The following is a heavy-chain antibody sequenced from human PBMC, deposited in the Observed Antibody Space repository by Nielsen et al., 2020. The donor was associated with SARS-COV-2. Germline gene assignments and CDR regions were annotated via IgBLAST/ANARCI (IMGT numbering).Heavy chain of an antibody. V-gene: IGHV1-3*01. D-gene: IGHD4-17*01. CDR3: ARVWGDYGRSRYYGMDV. Sequence: ASVKVSCKASGYTFTSYAMHWVRQAPGQRLEWMGWINAGNGNTKYSQKFQGRVTITRDTSTSTAYMELSSLRSEDTAVYYCARVWGDYGRSRYYGMDVWGQGTTVTVSS. CDR2: INAGNGNT. CDR1: GYTFTSYA. J-gene: IGHJ6*02.